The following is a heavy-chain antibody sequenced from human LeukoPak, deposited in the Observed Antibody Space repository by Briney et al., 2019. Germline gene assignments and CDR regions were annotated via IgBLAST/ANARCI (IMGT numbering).Heavy chain of an antibody. D-gene: IGHD2-2*01. CDR3: ARTIVVERSAPTFYYYYGMDV. J-gene: IGHJ6*02. CDR1: GGSISSYY. Sequence: SETLSLTCTVSGGSISSYYWSWIRQPPGKGLEWIGYIYYSGSTNYNPSLKSRVTISVDTSKNQFSLKLSSVTAADTAVYYCARTIVVERSAPTFYYYYGMDVWGQGTAVTVSS. V-gene: IGHV4-59*01. CDR2: IYYSGST.